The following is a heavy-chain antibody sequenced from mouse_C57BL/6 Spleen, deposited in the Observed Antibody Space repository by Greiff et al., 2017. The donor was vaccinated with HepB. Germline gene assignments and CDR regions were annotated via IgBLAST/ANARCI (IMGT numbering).Heavy chain of an antibody. CDR2: IHPNSGST. CDR1: GYTFTSYW. J-gene: IGHJ4*01. CDR3: AIKELRGAMDY. D-gene: IGHD2-4*01. Sequence: QVQLQQPGAELVKPGASVKLSCKASGYTFTSYWMHWVKQRPGQGLEWIGMIHPNSGSTNYNEKFKSKATLTVDKSSSTAYMQLSSLTSEDSAVYYCAIKELRGAMDYWGQGTSVTVSS. V-gene: IGHV1-64*01.